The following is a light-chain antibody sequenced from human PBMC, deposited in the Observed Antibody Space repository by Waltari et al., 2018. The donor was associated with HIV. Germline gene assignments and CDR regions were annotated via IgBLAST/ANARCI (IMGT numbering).Light chain of an antibody. CDR3: QQYGTSPRT. CDR1: PRVNNNY. V-gene: IGKV3-20*01. CDR2: GAS. J-gene: IGKJ1*01. Sequence: EVVLPQSPGTMSSSPGDRATLSCRASPRVNNNYLAWYQQKPGQAPRLLIYGASSRATSIPNWFSGSGSVTDFTLTVSRLEPEDSAVYYCQQYGTSPRTFGRGTKVEI.